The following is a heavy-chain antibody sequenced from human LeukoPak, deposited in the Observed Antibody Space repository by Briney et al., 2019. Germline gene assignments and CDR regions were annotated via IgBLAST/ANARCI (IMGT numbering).Heavy chain of an antibody. Sequence: GGSLRLSCAASGFTFSSYGLHWVRQAPGKGLEWVAVISYDGSNKYYADSVKGRFTISRDNSKNTLYLQMNSLRAEDTAVYYCAKDLAATLNWFDPWGQGTLVTVSS. D-gene: IGHD2-15*01. V-gene: IGHV3-30*18. CDR2: ISYDGSNK. J-gene: IGHJ5*02. CDR1: GFTFSSYG. CDR3: AKDLAATLNWFDP.